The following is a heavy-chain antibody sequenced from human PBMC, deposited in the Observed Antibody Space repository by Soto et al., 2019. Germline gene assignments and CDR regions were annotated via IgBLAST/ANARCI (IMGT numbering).Heavy chain of an antibody. Sequence: QLQLHESGPGLVKSSETLSLTCTVSGGSISKSNYFWGWIRQAPGKGLEWIASILYTGTTSYNSSLKSRVASSLDTSKNHFSLQLNSVTAADTAVYYCARLGWGNGDSDYWGQGTLVTVSS. CDR2: ILYTGTT. CDR3: ARLGWGNGDSDY. D-gene: IGHD2-21*01. CDR1: GGSISKSNYF. V-gene: IGHV4-39*01. J-gene: IGHJ4*02.